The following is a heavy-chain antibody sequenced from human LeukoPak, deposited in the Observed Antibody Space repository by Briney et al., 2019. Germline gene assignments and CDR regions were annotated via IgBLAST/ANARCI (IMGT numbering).Heavy chain of an antibody. J-gene: IGHJ4*02. CDR2: ISGSGGST. D-gene: IGHD3-16*02. V-gene: IGHV3-23*01. CDR3: ARVFINDYVWGSYRAYYFDY. Sequence: PGGSLRLSCAASGFTFSSYAMSWVRQAPGKGLEWVSAISGSGGSTYYADSVKGRFTISRDNAKNSLYLQMNSLRAEDTAVYYCARVFINDYVWGSYRAYYFDYWGQGTLVTVSS. CDR1: GFTFSSYA.